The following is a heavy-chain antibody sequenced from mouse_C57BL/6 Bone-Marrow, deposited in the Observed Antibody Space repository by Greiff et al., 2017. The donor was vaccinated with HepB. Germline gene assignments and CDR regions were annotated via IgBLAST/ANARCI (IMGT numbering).Heavy chain of an antibody. V-gene: IGHV1-76*01. CDR3: ARSRGLVLGIAY. CDR2: LYPGSGNT. J-gene: IGHJ3*01. CDR1: GYTFTDYY. D-gene: IGHD4-1*01. Sequence: QVQLKQSGAELVRPGASVKLSCKASGYTFTDYYINWVKQRPGQGLEWIARLYPGSGNTDYNEKFKGKATLTAEKSSSTAYMQLSSLTSEDSAVYIGARSRGLVLGIAYWGQGTLGTVSA.